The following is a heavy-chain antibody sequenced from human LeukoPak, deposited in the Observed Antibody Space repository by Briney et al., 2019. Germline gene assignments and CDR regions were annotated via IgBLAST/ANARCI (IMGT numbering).Heavy chain of an antibody. CDR2: IIPIFGTA. Sequence: ASVKVSCKASGGTFSSYAISWVRQAPGQGLEWMGGIIPIFGTANYAQKFQGRVTITTDESTSTAYMGLSSLRSEDTAVYYCASFGQLDPYYFDYWGQGTLVTVSS. J-gene: IGHJ4*02. CDR3: ASFGQLDPYYFDY. D-gene: IGHD6-6*01. CDR1: GGTFSSYA. V-gene: IGHV1-69*05.